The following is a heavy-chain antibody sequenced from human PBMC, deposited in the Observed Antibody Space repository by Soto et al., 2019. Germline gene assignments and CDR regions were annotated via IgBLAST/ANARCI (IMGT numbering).Heavy chain of an antibody. J-gene: IGHJ5*02. CDR3: ERNHPCRPSQNWLGP. V-gene: IGHV5-10-1*01. Sequence: GESLKISCQGSGYTFSSYWISWVRQMPGKGLEWMGRIDISDSYTTYSPSFQGHVTISADKSISAAYLQWSSLMAPDNAMYYCERNHPCRPSQNWLGPCGQGTLVTVSS. CDR2: IDISDSYT. CDR1: GYTFSSYW. D-gene: IGHD2-2*01.